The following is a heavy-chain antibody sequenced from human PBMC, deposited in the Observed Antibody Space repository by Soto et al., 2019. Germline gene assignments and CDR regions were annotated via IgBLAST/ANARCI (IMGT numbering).Heavy chain of an antibody. CDR2: IIPIFGTA. J-gene: IGHJ4*02. CDR1: GGTFSSYA. CDR3: ARARRAEWYSSGWYERYYFDY. Sequence: SVKVSCKASGGTFSSYAISWVRQAPGQGLGWMGGIIPIFGTANYAQKFQGRVTITADESTSTAYMELSSLRSEDTAVYYCARARRAEWYSSGWYERYYFDYWGQGTLVTVSS. V-gene: IGHV1-69*13. D-gene: IGHD6-19*01.